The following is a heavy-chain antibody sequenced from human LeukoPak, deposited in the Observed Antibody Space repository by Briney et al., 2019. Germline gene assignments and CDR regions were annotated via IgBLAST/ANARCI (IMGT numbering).Heavy chain of an antibody. Sequence: ASVKVSCKASGYTFSIYNMHWVRQAPGQGLEWMGIINPSGGSASDTQKFQGRVTMTRDTSTSTLYMELSSLRSEDTAVYYCAREGVAATGLDYWGQGTLVTVSS. CDR3: AREGVAATGLDY. CDR2: INPSGGSA. V-gene: IGHV1-46*01. CDR1: GYTFSIYN. D-gene: IGHD6-13*01. J-gene: IGHJ4*02.